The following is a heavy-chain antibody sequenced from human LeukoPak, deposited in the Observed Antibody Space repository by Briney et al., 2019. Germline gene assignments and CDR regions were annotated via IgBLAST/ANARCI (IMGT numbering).Heavy chain of an antibody. CDR2: IRSSGDSI. J-gene: IGHJ5*02. D-gene: IGHD2-21*01. Sequence: PGGSLRLSCAASGFTFSSYEMNWVRQALGKGLEWISYIRSSGDSIYYADSVKGRFTISRDNAKNSLYLQMNSLRAEDTAIYYCARSTSILWWRLFDPWGQGTLVIVSS. CDR1: GFTFSSYE. V-gene: IGHV3-48*03. CDR3: ARSTSILWWRLFDP.